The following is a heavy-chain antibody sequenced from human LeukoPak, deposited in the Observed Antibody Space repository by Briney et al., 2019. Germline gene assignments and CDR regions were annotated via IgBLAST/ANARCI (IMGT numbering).Heavy chain of an antibody. CDR3: ARELGYYMGV. Sequence: PGGSLRLSCAASGFTFSSYGMSWVRQAPGKGLEWVSAISGSGGSTYYADSVKGRFTISRDNAKNSLYLQMNSLRAEDTAVYYCARELGYYMGVWGKGTTVTVSS. CDR1: GFTFSSYG. V-gene: IGHV3-23*01. J-gene: IGHJ6*03. CDR2: ISGSGGST.